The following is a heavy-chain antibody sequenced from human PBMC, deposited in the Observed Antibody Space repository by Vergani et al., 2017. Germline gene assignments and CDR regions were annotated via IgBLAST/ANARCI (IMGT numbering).Heavy chain of an antibody. CDR2: IYPGDSDT. D-gene: IGHD2-2*01. J-gene: IGHJ3*02. V-gene: IGHV5-51*01. CDR3: ARGIVVLPAGEALDAFDI. Sequence: EVQLVPSGAEVKKPGESLKISCKGSGYSFTSYWIGWVRQMPGKGLEWMGIIYPGDSDTRYSRSFQGQVTISADKSISTAYLQWSSLKASDTAMYYCARGIVVLPAGEALDAFDIWGQGTMVTVSS. CDR1: GYSFTSYW.